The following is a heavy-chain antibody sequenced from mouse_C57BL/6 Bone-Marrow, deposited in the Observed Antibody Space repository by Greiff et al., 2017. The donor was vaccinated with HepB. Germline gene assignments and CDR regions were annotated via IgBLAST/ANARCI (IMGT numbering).Heavy chain of an antibody. CDR2: ISSGGSYT. V-gene: IGHV5-6*01. CDR3: ARSYDGLDY. J-gene: IGHJ2*01. D-gene: IGHD2-12*01. Sequence: EVQVVESGGDLVKPGGSLKLSCAASGFTFSSYGISWVRQTPDKRLEWVATISSGGSYTYYPDSVKGRFTISRDNAKNTLYLQMSSLKSEDTAMYYCARSYDGLDYWGQGTTLTVSS. CDR1: GFTFSSYG.